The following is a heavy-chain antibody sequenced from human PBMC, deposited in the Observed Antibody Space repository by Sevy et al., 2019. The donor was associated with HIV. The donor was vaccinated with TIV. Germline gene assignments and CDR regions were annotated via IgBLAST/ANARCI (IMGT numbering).Heavy chain of an antibody. V-gene: IGHV1-2*06. Sequence: ASVKVSCKASGYAFTGYYIHWVRQAPGQGLEWMGRINPISGGTDDSQKFQGRVTMSRDTSISTAYMDVTRLRSDDTAGYYCARAPTDFWTGGMDVWGQGTVVTVSS. CDR1: GYAFTGYY. J-gene: IGHJ6*02. CDR2: INPISGGT. CDR3: ARAPTDFWTGGMDV. D-gene: IGHD3-3*01.